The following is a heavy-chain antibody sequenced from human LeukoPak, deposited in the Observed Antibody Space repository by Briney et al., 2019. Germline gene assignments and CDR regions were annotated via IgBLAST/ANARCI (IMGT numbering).Heavy chain of an antibody. D-gene: IGHD3-10*01. CDR2: ISSSGSTI. V-gene: IGHV3-11*04. CDR1: GFTLSDYY. Sequence: AGGSLRLSCAASGFTLSDYYMSWIRQAPGKGLEWVSYISSSGSTIYYADSVKGRFTISRDNAKNSLYLQMNSLRAEDTAVYYCARSYYYGSGDYYYYMDVWGKGTTVTVSS. CDR3: ARSYYYGSGDYYYYMDV. J-gene: IGHJ6*03.